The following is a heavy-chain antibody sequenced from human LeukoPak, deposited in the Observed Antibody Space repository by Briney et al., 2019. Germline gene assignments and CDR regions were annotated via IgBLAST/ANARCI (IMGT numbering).Heavy chain of an antibody. V-gene: IGHV4-59*01. D-gene: IGHD1-20*01. CDR2: IYYSGST. CDR3: ARDLHNWNPYYYYMDV. CDR1: GGSISSYY. J-gene: IGHJ6*03. Sequence: SETLSLTCTVSGGSISSYYWSWIRQPPGKGLEWIGYIYYSGSTYYNPPLKSRVTISVDTSKNQFSLKLSSVTAADTAVYYCARDLHNWNPYYYYMDVWGKGTTVTVSS.